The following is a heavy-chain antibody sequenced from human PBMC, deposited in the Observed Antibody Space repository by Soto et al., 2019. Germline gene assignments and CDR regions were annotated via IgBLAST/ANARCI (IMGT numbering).Heavy chain of an antibody. CDR3: AHDSNWNYPLDY. CDR1: GYTFTSYG. V-gene: IGHV1-18*01. J-gene: IGHJ4*02. Sequence: ASVKVSCKASGYTFTSYGIGWVRQAPGQGLEWMGWISAYNGNTNYAQKLQGRITITKDTSRNQVVLTMTNMDPVDTATYYCAHDSNWNYPLDYWGQGTLVTVSS. CDR2: ISAYNGNT. D-gene: IGHD1-7*01.